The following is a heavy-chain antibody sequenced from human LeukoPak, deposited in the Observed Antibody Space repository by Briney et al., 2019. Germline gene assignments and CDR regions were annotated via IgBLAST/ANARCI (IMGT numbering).Heavy chain of an antibody. CDR1: GFTFSSYS. Sequence: PGGSLRLFCAASGFTFSSYSMNWVREDSGKGLEWVSSISSSSSYIYYADSVKGRFTIPRDNAKNSLYLQMNSLRAEDTAVYYCARDYYGSGSYLASHFDYWGQGTLVTVSS. CDR3: ARDYYGSGSYLASHFDY. D-gene: IGHD3-10*01. CDR2: ISSSSSYI. J-gene: IGHJ4*02. V-gene: IGHV3-21*01.